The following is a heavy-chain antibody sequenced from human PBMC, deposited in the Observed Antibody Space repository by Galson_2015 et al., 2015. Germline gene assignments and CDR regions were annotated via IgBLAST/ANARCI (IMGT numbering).Heavy chain of an antibody. CDR3: GVGSDSGRCTGGVDT. D-gene: IGHD2-8*02. V-gene: IGHV3-23*01. CDR1: GFTFSNYA. Sequence: SLRLSCAASGFTFSNYAMSWVRQAPGKGLEWVSAISGSGSSTYYADSVKGRFTISRDNSKNTLYLQMNSLRAEDTAVYYCGVGSDSGRCTGGVDTWGKGTLVTVS. CDR2: ISGSGSST. J-gene: IGHJ5*02.